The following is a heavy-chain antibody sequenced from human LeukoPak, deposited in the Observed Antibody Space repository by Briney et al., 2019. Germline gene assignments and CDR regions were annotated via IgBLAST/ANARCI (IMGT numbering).Heavy chain of an antibody. CDR1: GGSFSGYY. Sequence: SETLSLTCAVYGGSFSGYYWSWIRLPPGKGLEWIGEINHSGSTNYNPSLKSRVTISVDTSKNQFSLKLSSVTAADTAVYYCARGPKQQLVWRAYDYWGQGTLVTVSS. V-gene: IGHV4-34*01. D-gene: IGHD6-13*01. CDR2: INHSGST. J-gene: IGHJ4*02. CDR3: ARGPKQQLVWRAYDY.